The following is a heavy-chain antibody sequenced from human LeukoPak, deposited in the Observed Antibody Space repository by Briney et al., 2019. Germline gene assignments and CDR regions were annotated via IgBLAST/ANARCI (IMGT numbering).Heavy chain of an antibody. Sequence: GESLKISCKGSGYSFTTYWIGWVGQMPGKGLEWMGIIYPGDSDTRYSPAFQGLVTISADKSINTAYLQWSSLKASDTAMYYCARHKPGHYDSSGYYTYWGQGTLVTVSS. CDR1: GYSFTTYW. CDR2: IYPGDSDT. J-gene: IGHJ4*02. D-gene: IGHD3-22*01. CDR3: ARHKPGHYDSSGYYTY. V-gene: IGHV5-51*01.